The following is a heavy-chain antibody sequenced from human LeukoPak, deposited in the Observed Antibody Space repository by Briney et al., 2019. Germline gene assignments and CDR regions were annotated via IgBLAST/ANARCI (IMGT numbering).Heavy chain of an antibody. CDR2: ISGSGSST. Sequence: GGSLRLSCAASGFTFSSYAMSWVRQAPGKGLEWVSAISGSGSSTYYADSVKGRFTISRDNSKNTLYLQMNSLRAEDTAVYYCAKETMGDFWSGSAVYWGQGTLVNVSS. D-gene: IGHD3-3*01. J-gene: IGHJ4*02. V-gene: IGHV3-23*01. CDR1: GFTFSSYA. CDR3: AKETMGDFWSGSAVY.